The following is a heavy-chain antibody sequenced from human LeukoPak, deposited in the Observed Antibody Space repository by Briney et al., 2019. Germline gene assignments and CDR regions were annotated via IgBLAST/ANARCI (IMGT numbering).Heavy chain of an antibody. D-gene: IGHD6-13*01. CDR2: ISSGSSYT. Sequence: PGGSLRLSCAASGFTFSDYYMSWIRQAPGKGLEWVSCISSGSSYTDYADSVKGRFTISRDNAKNSLYLQRNSLRADDTAVFYCARVYGSRSYVDYWGQGTLVTVSS. J-gene: IGHJ4*02. V-gene: IGHV3-11*05. CDR1: GFTFSDYY. CDR3: ARVYGSRSYVDY.